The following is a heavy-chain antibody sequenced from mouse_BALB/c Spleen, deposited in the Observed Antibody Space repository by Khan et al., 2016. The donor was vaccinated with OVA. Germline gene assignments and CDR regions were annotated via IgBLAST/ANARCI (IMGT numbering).Heavy chain of an antibody. CDR2: INPSTGYT. V-gene: IGHV1-7*01. Sequence: VELVESGAEVAKPGASVKMSCKASGYTFTAYWIHWVKQRPGQGLEWIGYINPSTGYTKYNQKFKDKATLTTDKSSSTAYMQLSSLTSEDSAVYYCARRGIFGMFAYWGQGTLVTVSA. J-gene: IGHJ3*01. D-gene: IGHD1-1*02. CDR1: GYTFTAYW. CDR3: ARRGIFGMFAY.